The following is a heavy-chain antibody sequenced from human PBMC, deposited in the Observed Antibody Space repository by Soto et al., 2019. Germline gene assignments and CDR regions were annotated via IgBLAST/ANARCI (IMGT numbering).Heavy chain of an antibody. D-gene: IGHD4-17*01. CDR3: ARDTVRGDYAFDI. CDR2: ISNDGSNK. CDR1: GFTFSSFA. V-gene: IGHV3-30-3*01. J-gene: IGHJ3*02. Sequence: GGSLRLSCAASGFTFSSFATHWVRQAPGKGLEWVTVISNDGSNKNYADFVKGRFTISRDNSKSTLYLQMNSLRAEDTAVYYCARDTVRGDYAFDIWGQGTMVTVSS.